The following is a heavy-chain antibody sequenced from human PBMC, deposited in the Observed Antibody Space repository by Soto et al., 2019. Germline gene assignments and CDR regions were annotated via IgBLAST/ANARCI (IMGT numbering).Heavy chain of an antibody. D-gene: IGHD5-18*01. J-gene: IGHJ6*02. CDR1: GFTLSSYS. CDR3: ARHGIQVSHDV. V-gene: IGHV3-48*02. CDR2: ITTSSHTK. Sequence: GGSLRLSCAASGFTLSSYSMDWVRQAPGQGLEWISYITTSSHTKYYADSVRGRFTISRDNAKNSLFLQMNGLRDEDTAVYYCARHGIQVSHDVWGQGTTVTVSS.